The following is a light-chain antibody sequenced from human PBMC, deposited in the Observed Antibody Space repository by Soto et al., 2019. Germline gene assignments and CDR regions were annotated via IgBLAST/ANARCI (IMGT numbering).Light chain of an antibody. J-gene: IGLJ3*02. CDR1: SSDVGSYNL. Sequence: QSALTQPASVSGSPGQSITISCTGTSSDVGSYNLVSWYQQHPGKAPKLMLYEDIKRPSGVSNRFSGSKSGNTASLTVSGLQAEDEADYYCCSYADTCGVFGGGTKLTVL. CDR2: EDI. CDR3: CSYADTCGV. V-gene: IGLV2-23*01.